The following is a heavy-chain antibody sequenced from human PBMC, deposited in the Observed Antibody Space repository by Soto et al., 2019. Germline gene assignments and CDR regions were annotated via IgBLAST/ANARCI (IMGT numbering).Heavy chain of an antibody. CDR1: GYSFTSYW. CDR2: IYPGDSDT. Sequence: GESLKISCKGSGYSFTSYWIGWVRQMPGKGLEWIGIIYPGDSDTRYSPSFQGQVTISADKSISTAYLQWSSLKASDTAMYYCARNDDILTGYSPISFDYWGQGTLVTVSS. V-gene: IGHV5-51*01. J-gene: IGHJ4*02. D-gene: IGHD3-9*01. CDR3: ARNDDILTGYSPISFDY.